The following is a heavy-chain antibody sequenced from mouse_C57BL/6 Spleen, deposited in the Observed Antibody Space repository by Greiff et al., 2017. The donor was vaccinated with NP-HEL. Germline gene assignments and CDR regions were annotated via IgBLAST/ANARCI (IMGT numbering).Heavy chain of an antibody. CDR2: IDPSDSET. CDR3: ARSTMVTTSSFFDY. CDR1: GYTFTSYW. Sequence: VQLQQSGAELVRPGSSVKLSCKASGYTFTSYWMHWVKQRPIQGLEWIGNIDPSDSETHYNQKFKDKATLTVDKSSSTAYMQLSSLTSEDSAVYYCARSTMVTTSSFFDYWGQGTTLTVSS. J-gene: IGHJ2*01. D-gene: IGHD2-2*01. V-gene: IGHV1-52*01.